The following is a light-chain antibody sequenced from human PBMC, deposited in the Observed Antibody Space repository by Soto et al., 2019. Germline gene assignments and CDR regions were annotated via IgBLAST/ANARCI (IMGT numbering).Light chain of an antibody. Sequence: EIVLTQSPRTLSLSPGERATLSCRASQSLRSTSLAWYQQKPGQAPRLLISGASTRAADIPDRFSGSGSGTDFTLTIGRLEPEDLAVYYCQQYDSSPRTFGQVTKVDIK. CDR3: QQYDSSPRT. J-gene: IGKJ1*01. CDR1: QSLRSTS. V-gene: IGKV3-20*01. CDR2: GAS.